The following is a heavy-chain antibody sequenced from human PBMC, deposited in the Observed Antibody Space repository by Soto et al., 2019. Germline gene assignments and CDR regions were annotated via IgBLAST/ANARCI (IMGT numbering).Heavy chain of an antibody. CDR1: GGSITTNGHY. CDR2: IYYTGNS. D-gene: IGHD6-19*01. CDR3: AREQWGFDS. Sequence: QVQLQESGPELVKPSQTLSLTCSVSGGSITTNGHYWTWIRQHPGQGLEWIAYIYYTGNSYLNPPLKSRLSISVATSKNQFSLELRSVTAADTAVYYCAREQWGFDSWGQGTLVTVSS. J-gene: IGHJ4*02. V-gene: IGHV4-31*03.